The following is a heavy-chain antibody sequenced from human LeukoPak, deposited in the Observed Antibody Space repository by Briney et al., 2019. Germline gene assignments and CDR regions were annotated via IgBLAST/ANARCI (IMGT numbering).Heavy chain of an antibody. CDR1: GGSISGYY. CDR2: LYNSGNT. J-gene: IGHJ3*02. D-gene: IGHD1-26*01. CDR3: ARIPYSGNFYGVFDM. Sequence: PSETLSLTCIVSGGSISGYYWNWIRQPAGRGLEWIGHLYNSGNTKYNPSLKSRVTMSLDTSKNQFSLTLTSVTAADTARYYCARIPYSGNFYGVFDMWGQGRLVIVSS. V-gene: IGHV4-4*07.